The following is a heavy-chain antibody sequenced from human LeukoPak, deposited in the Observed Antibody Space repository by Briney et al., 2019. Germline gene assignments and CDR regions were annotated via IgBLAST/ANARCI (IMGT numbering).Heavy chain of an antibody. D-gene: IGHD3-22*01. CDR3: ARHHYYYDSSGYYYYFDY. CDR1: GGSISSSLYH. V-gene: IGHV4-39*07. J-gene: IGHJ4*02. Sequence: SETLSLTCTVSGGSISSSLYHWGWIRQSPGKNLEWLGSIYYTGTTYYNPSLKSRVTISVDTSKNQFSLKLSSVTAADTAVYYCARHHYYYDSSGYYYYFDYWGQGTLVTVSP. CDR2: IYYTGTT.